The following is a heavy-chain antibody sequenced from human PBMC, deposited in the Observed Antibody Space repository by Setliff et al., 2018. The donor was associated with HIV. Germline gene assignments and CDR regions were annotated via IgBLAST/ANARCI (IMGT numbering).Heavy chain of an antibody. V-gene: IGHV1-8*02. Sequence: ASVKVSCKASGYTFTNYDINWVRQAPGQGLEWMGWMNPNSGNTGYAQKFQGRVTMTRNTSTRTAYMELSSLRSEDTAVYYCARGHLDYNFWDEVLGNWFDPWGQGTLVTVSS. CDR1: GYTFTNYD. J-gene: IGHJ5*02. CDR3: ARGHLDYNFWDEVLGNWFDP. CDR2: MNPNSGNT. D-gene: IGHD3-3*01.